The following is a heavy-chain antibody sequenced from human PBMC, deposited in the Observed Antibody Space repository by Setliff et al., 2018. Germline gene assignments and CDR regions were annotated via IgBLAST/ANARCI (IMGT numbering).Heavy chain of an antibody. Sequence: GGSLRLSCVASGFNFRSYAMHWVRQAPGKGLEWVAGISPDGSKTDYADSVKGRFTISRDNSKSTLYLQINSLRVEDTALYYCAKSSGSSSSTTLEYLGPGTLVTVSS. CDR3: AKSSGSSSSTTLEY. D-gene: IGHD6-6*01. CDR1: GFNFRSYA. J-gene: IGHJ4*02. CDR2: ISPDGSKT. V-gene: IGHV3-30*07.